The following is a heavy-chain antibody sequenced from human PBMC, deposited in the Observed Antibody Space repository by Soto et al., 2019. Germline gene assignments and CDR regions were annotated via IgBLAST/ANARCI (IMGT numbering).Heavy chain of an antibody. V-gene: IGHV1-3*01. J-gene: IGHJ5*02. CDR2: INVGNGNT. Sequence: ASVAVSCKASGYTFTRYGISWVRQAPGQRLEWMGWINVGNGNTKYSQNFQGRVTITRDTSASTAYMELSSLTSEDTAVYYCARNRSSDNSGYYPSGFDPWGQGTLVTVSS. CDR1: GYTFTRYG. CDR3: ARNRSSDNSGYYPSGFDP. D-gene: IGHD3-22*01.